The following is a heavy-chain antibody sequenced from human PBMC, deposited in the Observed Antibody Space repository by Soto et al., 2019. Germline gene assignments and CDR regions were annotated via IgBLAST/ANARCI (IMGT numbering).Heavy chain of an antibody. J-gene: IGHJ6*02. CDR1: GFTFSSYS. D-gene: IGHD3-10*01. CDR2: ISSSSSYI. CDR3: ARSRGDYYYYGMDV. V-gene: IGHV3-21*01. Sequence: ESGGGLVKPGGSLRLSCAASGFTFSSYSMNWVRQAPGKGLEWVSSISSSSSYIYYADSVKGRFTISRDNAKNSLYLQMNSLRAEDTAVYYCARSRGDYYYYGMDVWGQGTTVTVSS.